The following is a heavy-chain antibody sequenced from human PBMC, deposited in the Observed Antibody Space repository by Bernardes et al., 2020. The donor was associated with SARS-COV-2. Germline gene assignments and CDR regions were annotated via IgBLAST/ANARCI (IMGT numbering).Heavy chain of an antibody. CDR3: ARLASSSAFDY. Sequence: GESLKISCKASGYNFTDYWIAWVRQMPGKGLEWMGITYPSDSDTRYSPSFQGQVTISADKSISTAYLQWTSLKASDTAIYFCARLASSSAFDYWGQGTLVIVSS. V-gene: IGHV5-51*01. CDR1: GYNFTDYW. CDR2: TYPSDSDT. J-gene: IGHJ4*02. D-gene: IGHD6-6*01.